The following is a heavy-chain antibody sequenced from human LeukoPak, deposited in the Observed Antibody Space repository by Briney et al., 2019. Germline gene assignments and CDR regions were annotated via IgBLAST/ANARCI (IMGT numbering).Heavy chain of an antibody. D-gene: IGHD2-2*01. Sequence: PGGSLRLSCAASGFTFSSYWMSWVRQAPGKGLEWVANIKQDGSEKYYVDSVKGRFTISRDNAKNSLYLQMNSLRAEDTAVYYCAREPSIVVVPAAIEDAFDIWGQGTMVTVSS. J-gene: IGHJ3*02. V-gene: IGHV3-7*01. CDR2: IKQDGSEK. CDR3: AREPSIVVVPAAIEDAFDI. CDR1: GFTFSSYW.